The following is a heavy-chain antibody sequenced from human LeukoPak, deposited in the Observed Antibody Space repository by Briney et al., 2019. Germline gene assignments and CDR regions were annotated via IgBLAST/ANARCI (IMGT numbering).Heavy chain of an antibody. CDR2: IYYSGST. V-gene: IGHV4-39*01. D-gene: IGHD4-17*01. CDR1: VGSISSSSYY. Sequence: SETLSLTCTVSVGSISSSSYYWGWIRQPPGKGLEWFGSIYYSGSTYYNPSLKSRVTISVDTSKNQFSLKLSSVTAADTAVYYCARLSTVTTLHAFDIWGQGTMVTVSS. CDR3: ARLSTVTTLHAFDI. J-gene: IGHJ3*02.